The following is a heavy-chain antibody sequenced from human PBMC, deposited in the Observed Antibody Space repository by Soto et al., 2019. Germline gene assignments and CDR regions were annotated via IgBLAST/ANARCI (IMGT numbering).Heavy chain of an antibody. CDR1: GYSISSGYY. CDR2: IYHSGNT. D-gene: IGHD3-3*01. Sequence: SETLSLTCAVSGYSISSGYYWGWIRHPPVKGLEWIGSIYHSGNTYYNPSLKSRVTISVDTSKNQFSLKLSSVSAADTAVYYCARDFGVVLSSWSGGMDVWGQGTTVTVSS. CDR3: ARDFGVVLSSWSGGMDV. J-gene: IGHJ6*02. V-gene: IGHV4-38-2*02.